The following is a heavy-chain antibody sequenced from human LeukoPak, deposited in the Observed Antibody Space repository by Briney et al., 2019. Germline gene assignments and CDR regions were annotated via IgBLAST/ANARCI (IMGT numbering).Heavy chain of an antibody. J-gene: IGHJ4*02. V-gene: IGHV4-59*01. CDR3: ARCTAAAGTALD. Sequence: SETLSLTCTVSGGSISSYYWSWIRQPPGKGLEWIGYIYYSGSTNYNPSLKSRVTISVDTSKNQFSLKLSSVTAAGTAVYYCARCTAAAGTALDWGQGTLVTVSS. CDR2: IYYSGST. D-gene: IGHD6-13*01. CDR1: GGSISSYY.